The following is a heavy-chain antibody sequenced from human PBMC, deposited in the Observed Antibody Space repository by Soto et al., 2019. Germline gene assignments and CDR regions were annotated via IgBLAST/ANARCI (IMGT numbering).Heavy chain of an antibody. CDR1: GGTFSSYG. J-gene: IGHJ5*01. D-gene: IGHD6-25*01. V-gene: IGHV1-69*13. CDR3: AREDLHISGWKWIEA. CDR2: IIPIFCTA. Sequence: SVKVSWKASGGTFSSYGISWVRQAPGQGLDWMGGIIPIFCTANYAQKFQGRVTITADESTSTARMELITPRSEDTAVYYCAREDLHISGWKWIEAWG.